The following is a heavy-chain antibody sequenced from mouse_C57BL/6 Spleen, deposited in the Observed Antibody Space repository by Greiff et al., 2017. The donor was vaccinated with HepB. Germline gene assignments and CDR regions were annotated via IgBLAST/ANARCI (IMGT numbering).Heavy chain of an antibody. CDR2: IYPGSGNT. Sequence: VKLQESGPELVKPGASVKISCKSSGYSFTSYYIHWVKQRPGQGLEWIGWIYPGSGNTKYNEKFKGKATLTADTSSSTAYMQLSSLTSEDSAVYYCARRGFAYWGQGTLVTVSA. V-gene: IGHV1-66*01. CDR1: GYSFTSYY. J-gene: IGHJ3*01. CDR3: ARRGFAY.